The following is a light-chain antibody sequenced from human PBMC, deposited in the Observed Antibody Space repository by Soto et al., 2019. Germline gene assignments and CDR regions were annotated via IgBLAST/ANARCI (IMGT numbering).Light chain of an antibody. V-gene: IGKV1-5*03. J-gene: IGKJ1*01. Sequence: DIQMTQSPSTLSASVGDRVSINCRASQSISAWLAWYQQQPGKAPSVLIYKASTLEIGVPSRFSGSGSGTEFTLTISSLQPDDVATYYCQQYNDYSWTFGQGTKVDIK. CDR1: QSISAW. CDR2: KAS. CDR3: QQYNDYSWT.